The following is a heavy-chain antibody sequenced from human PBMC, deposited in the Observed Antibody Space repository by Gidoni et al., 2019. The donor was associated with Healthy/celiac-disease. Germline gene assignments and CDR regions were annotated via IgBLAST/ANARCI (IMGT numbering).Heavy chain of an antibody. CDR1: GGSISSSSYY. CDR3: ARHPNMVRGVIIFHYGMDV. CDR2: IYYSGST. D-gene: IGHD3-10*01. V-gene: IGHV4-39*01. Sequence: QLQLQESGPGLVKPSETLSLTCTVSGGSISSSSYYWGWIRQPPGKGLEWIGSIYYSGSTYYNPSLKSRVTISVDTSKNQFSLKLSSVTAADTAVYYCARHPNMVRGVIIFHYGMDVWGQGTTVTVSS. J-gene: IGHJ6*02.